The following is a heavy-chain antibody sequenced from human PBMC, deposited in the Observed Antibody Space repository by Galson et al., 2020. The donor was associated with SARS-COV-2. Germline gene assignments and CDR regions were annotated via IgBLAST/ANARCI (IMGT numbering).Heavy chain of an antibody. V-gene: IGHV7-4-1*02. J-gene: IGHJ6*02. D-gene: IGHD3-3*01. Sequence: ASVKVSCKASGYTFTSYAMNWVRQAPGQGLEWMGWINTNTGNPTYAQGFTGRFVFSLDTSVSTAYLQISSLKAEDTAVYYCARDLMEIQYYDFWSGYYFGRAAAYYYYYGMDVWGQGTTVTVSS. CDR2: INTNTGNP. CDR3: ARDLMEIQYYDFWSGYYFGRAAAYYYYYGMDV. CDR1: GYTFTSYA.